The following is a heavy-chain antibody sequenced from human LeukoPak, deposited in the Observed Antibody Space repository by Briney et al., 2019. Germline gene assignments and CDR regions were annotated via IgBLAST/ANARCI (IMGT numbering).Heavy chain of an antibody. V-gene: IGHV4-59*02. Sequence: SETLSLTCTVSGGSVTDYYWSWIRQSPGKGLEWIGYIYYTGTSYNPSLKSRVTISADTTNNQFSLKLISVTAADTAVYYCASRKLGNDYWGQGTLVTVSS. D-gene: IGHD7-27*01. CDR2: IYYTGT. CDR1: GGSVTDYY. CDR3: ASRKLGNDY. J-gene: IGHJ4*02.